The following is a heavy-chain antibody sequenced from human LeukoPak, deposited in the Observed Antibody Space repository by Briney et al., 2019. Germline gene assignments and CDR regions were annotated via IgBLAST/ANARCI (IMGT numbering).Heavy chain of an antibody. J-gene: IGHJ4*02. CDR2: INPKSGGT. CDR3: ARAAGQWLVPLDY. D-gene: IGHD6-19*01. CDR1: VCTFTGYY. V-gene: IGHV1-2*02. Sequence: ASVKVSCKPSVCTFTGYYMHGVRQAPPQGLEWMGWINPKSGGTNHAQKFQGRVTMTRDTSISAAYMELSRLRSDDAAVYFCARAAGQWLVPLDYWGQGALVTVSS.